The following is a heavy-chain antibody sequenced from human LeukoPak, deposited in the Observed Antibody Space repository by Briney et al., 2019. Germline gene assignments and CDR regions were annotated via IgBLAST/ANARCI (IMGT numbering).Heavy chain of an antibody. J-gene: IGHJ3*02. CDR2: ISWNSGSI. V-gene: IGHV3-9*01. Sequence: GRSLRLSCAASGFTFDDYAMHWVRQAPGKGLEWVSGISWNSGSIGYADSVKGRFTISRDNAKNSLYLQMNSLRAEDTALYYCAKGDQYYDFWSGYSNAFDIWGQGTMVTVSS. D-gene: IGHD3-3*01. CDR1: GFTFDDYA. CDR3: AKGDQYYDFWSGYSNAFDI.